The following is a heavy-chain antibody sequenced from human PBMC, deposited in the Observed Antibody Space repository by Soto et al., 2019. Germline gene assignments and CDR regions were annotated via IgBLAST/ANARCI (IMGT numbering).Heavy chain of an antibody. CDR2: ISSSSSTI. Sequence: GGSLRLSCAVSGFTFSGYSMNWVRQAPGKGLEWVSYISSSSSTIYYADSVKGRFTVSRDNAKNSLYLQMNSLRDEDTAVYYCARWGGPRANCSSTSCYIWGTFYYYYGMDIWGQGTTVTVSS. V-gene: IGHV3-48*02. J-gene: IGHJ6*02. CDR3: ARWGGPRANCSSTSCYIWGTFYYYYGMDI. CDR1: GFTFSGYS. D-gene: IGHD2-2*02.